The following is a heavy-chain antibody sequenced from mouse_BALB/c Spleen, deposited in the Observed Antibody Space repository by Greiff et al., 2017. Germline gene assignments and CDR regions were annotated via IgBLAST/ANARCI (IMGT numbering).Heavy chain of an antibody. V-gene: IGHV1-80*01. Sequence: QVQLQQSGAELVRPGSSVKISCKASGYAFSSYWMNWVKQRPGQGLEWIGQIYPGDGDTNYNGKFKGKATLTADKSSSTAYMQLSSLTSEDSAVYFCARLSGNYYFDYWGQGTTLTVSS. D-gene: IGHD2-1*01. CDR3: ARLSGNYYFDY. CDR1: GYAFSSYW. CDR2: IYPGDGDT. J-gene: IGHJ2*01.